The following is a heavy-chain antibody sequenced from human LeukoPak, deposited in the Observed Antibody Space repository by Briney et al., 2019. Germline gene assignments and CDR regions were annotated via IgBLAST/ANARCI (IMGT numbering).Heavy chain of an antibody. CDR2: ISYDGSNK. CDR1: GFTFSSYG. Sequence: PGGSLRLSCAASGFTFSSYGMHWVRQAPGKGLEWVAVISYDGSNKYYADSVKGRFTISRDNSKNTLYLQMNSLRAEDTAVYYCAKDNGDYEGTAFDIWGQGTMVTVSS. D-gene: IGHD4-17*01. V-gene: IGHV3-30*18. J-gene: IGHJ3*02. CDR3: AKDNGDYEGTAFDI.